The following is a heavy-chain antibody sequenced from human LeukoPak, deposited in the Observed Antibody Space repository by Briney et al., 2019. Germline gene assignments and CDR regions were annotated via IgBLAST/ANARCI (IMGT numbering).Heavy chain of an antibody. CDR3: AIRYIAVAGKGGDY. V-gene: IGHV4-34*01. J-gene: IGHJ4*02. D-gene: IGHD6-19*01. CDR1: GGSFSGYY. Sequence: PSETLSLTCAVYGGSFSGYYWSWIRQPPGKGLEWIGEINHSGSTNYNPSLKSRVTLSVDTSKNQFSLKLSSVTAADTAVYYCAIRYIAVAGKGGDYWGQGTLVTVSS. CDR2: INHSGST.